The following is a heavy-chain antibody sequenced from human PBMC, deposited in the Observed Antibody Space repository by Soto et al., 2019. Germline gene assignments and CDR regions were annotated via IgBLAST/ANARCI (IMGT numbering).Heavy chain of an antibody. V-gene: IGHV4-61*01. CDR1: GGSVSSGSYY. D-gene: IGHD1-26*01. J-gene: IGHJ4*02. Sequence: SETLSLTCTVSGGSVSSGSYYWSWIRQPPGKGLEWIGYIYYSGSTNYNPSLKSRVTISVDTSKNQFSLKLSSVTAADTAVYYCARDRRGLPSDYWGQGTLVTVSS. CDR2: IYYSGST. CDR3: ARDRRGLPSDY.